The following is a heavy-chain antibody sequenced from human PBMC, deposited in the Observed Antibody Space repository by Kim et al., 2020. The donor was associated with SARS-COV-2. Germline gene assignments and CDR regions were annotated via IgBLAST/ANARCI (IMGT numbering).Heavy chain of an antibody. CDR1: GFTFSSYG. CDR3: ARDGGDGYNLDY. V-gene: IGHV3-33*01. CDR2: IWYDGSNK. D-gene: IGHD5-12*01. Sequence: GGSLRLSFAASGFTFSSYGMHWVRQAPGKGLEWVAVIWYDGSNKYYADSVKGRFTISRDNSKNTLYLQMDSLRAEDTAVYYCARDGGDGYNLDYWGQGTLVTVSS. J-gene: IGHJ4*02.